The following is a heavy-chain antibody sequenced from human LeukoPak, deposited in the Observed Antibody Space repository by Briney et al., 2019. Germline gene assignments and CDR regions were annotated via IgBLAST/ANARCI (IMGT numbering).Heavy chain of an antibody. CDR3: ARDINWNYPFDY. D-gene: IGHD1-7*01. CDR2: INSDGSST. CDR1: GFTFSSYW. J-gene: IGHJ4*02. Sequence: PGGSLRLSCAASGFTFSSYWMHWVRRAPGKGLVWVSRINSDGSSTSYADSVKGRFTISRDKAKNTLYLQMNSLRAEDTAVYYCARDINWNYPFDYWGQGTLVTVSS. V-gene: IGHV3-74*01.